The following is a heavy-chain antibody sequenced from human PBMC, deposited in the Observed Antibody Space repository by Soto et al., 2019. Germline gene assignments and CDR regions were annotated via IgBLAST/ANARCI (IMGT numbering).Heavy chain of an antibody. J-gene: IGHJ5*02. V-gene: IGHV5-51*01. CDR3: ARPVGRWPRGRNWFDP. Sequence: GESLKISCKGSGYSFTSYWIGWVRQMPGKGLEWMGIIYPGDSDTRYSPSFQGQVTISADKSISTAYLQWSSLKASDTAMYYCARPVGRWPRGRNWFDPWGQGTLVTVSS. D-gene: IGHD1-26*01. CDR2: IYPGDSDT. CDR1: GYSFTSYW.